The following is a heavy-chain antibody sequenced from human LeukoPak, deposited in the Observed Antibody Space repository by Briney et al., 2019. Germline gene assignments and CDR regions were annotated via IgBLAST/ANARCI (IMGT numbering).Heavy chain of an antibody. CDR3: ARGRMVRGAPPDY. J-gene: IGHJ4*02. CDR2: INAGNGNT. Sequence: ALVKVSCKASGYTFTSYAMHWVRQAPGQRLEWMGWINAGNGNTKYSQKFQGRVTITRDTSASTAYMELSSLRSEDTAVYYCARGRMVRGAPPDYWGQGTLVTVSS. CDR1: GYTFTSYA. V-gene: IGHV1-3*01. D-gene: IGHD3-10*01.